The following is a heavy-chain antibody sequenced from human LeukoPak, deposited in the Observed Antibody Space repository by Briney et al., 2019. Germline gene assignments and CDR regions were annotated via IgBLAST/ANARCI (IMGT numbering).Heavy chain of an antibody. CDR2: ISGSGGST. V-gene: IGHV3-23*01. CDR1: GFTFSSYA. Sequence: GGSLRLSCAASGFTFSSYAMSWVRQAPGKGLEWVSGISGSGGSTHYADSVKDRFTISRDNSKNTLYLQMNSLRAEDTAVYYCAKETVVEVAATPDAFDIWGQGTMVTVSS. D-gene: IGHD2-15*01. CDR3: AKETVVEVAATPDAFDI. J-gene: IGHJ3*02.